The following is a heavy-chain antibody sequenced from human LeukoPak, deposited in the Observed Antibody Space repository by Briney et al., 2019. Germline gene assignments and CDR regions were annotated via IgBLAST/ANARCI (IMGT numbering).Heavy chain of an antibody. D-gene: IGHD3-10*01. CDR2: ISSSSSYI. Sequence: GGSLRLSCAASGFTFSSYSMNWVRQAPGKGLEWVSSISSSSSYIYYADSVKGRITISRDNAKNSLYLQMNSLRAEDTAVYYCARDRYGSGSCFDYWGQGTLVTVSS. CDR3: ARDRYGSGSCFDY. V-gene: IGHV3-21*01. CDR1: GFTFSSYS. J-gene: IGHJ4*02.